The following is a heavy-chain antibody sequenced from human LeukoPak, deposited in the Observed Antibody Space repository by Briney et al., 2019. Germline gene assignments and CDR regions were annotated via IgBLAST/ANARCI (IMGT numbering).Heavy chain of an antibody. CDR2: ISYDETNE. CDR1: GFTVSSNY. D-gene: IGHD3-10*01. V-gene: IGHV3-30*18. Sequence: GGSLRLSCAASGFTVSSNYINCVRQAPGKGPEWSAVISYDETNEYYADSVKGRFTISRDNSKNTLYLQMHSLTEEDRAVYYCAKDRGEYFYGMDVWGQGTTVTVSS. CDR3: AKDRGEYFYGMDV. J-gene: IGHJ6*02.